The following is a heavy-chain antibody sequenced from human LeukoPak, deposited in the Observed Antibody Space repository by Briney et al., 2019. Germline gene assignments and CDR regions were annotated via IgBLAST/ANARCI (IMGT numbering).Heavy chain of an antibody. CDR2: ISSSGSTI. Sequence: GGSLRLSCAASGFTFSSYEMSWVRQAPGKGLEWVSYISSSGSTIYYADSVKGRFTISRDNAKNSLYLQMNSLRAEDTAVYYCARASEWELGDYWGQGTLVTVSS. D-gene: IGHD1-26*01. V-gene: IGHV3-48*03. J-gene: IGHJ4*02. CDR3: ARASEWELGDY. CDR1: GFTFSSYE.